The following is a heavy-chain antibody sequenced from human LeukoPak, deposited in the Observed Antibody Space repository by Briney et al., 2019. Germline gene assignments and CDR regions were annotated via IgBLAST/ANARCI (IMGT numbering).Heavy chain of an antibody. D-gene: IGHD6-19*01. CDR3: AREAPAVALDY. CDR2: IYTSRST. CDR1: GGSIRSYY. Sequence: SGTLSLTCTDSGGSIRSYYWSWIRQPAGKGLEWIVRIYTSRSTNYNASLKSRVTMSVDTYKNQFSLKLSSVTAADTAVYYCAREAPAVALDYWGQGTLVTVSS. J-gene: IGHJ4*02. V-gene: IGHV4-4*07.